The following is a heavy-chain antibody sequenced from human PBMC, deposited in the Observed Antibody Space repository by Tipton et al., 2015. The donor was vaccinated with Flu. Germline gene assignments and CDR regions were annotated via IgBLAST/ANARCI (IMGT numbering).Heavy chain of an antibody. CDR3: ARERDVLLWLGELGYFGY. V-gene: IGHV4-61*02. CDR1: GGSISSGSYY. D-gene: IGHD3-10*01. J-gene: IGHJ4*02. Sequence: TLSLTCTVSGGSISSGSYYWSWIRQPAGKGLEWIGRIYTSGSTNYNPSLKSRVTISVDTSKNQFSLKLSSVTAAEPAVYYCARERDVLLWLGELGYFGYWGQGTLVTVSS. CDR2: IYTSGST.